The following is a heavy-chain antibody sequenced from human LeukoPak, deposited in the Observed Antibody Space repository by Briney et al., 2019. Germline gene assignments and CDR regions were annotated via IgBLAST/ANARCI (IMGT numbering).Heavy chain of an antibody. CDR3: ATINFRPY. CDR1: AFTFSRYA. D-gene: IGHD1-1*01. Sequence: GGSLRLSCAASAFTFSRYAMHWVRQAPGKGLECVTLISYDGSHKDYADSVKGRFTISRDDAKNSLFLQMNSLRAEDTAIYYCATINFRPYWGQGTLVTVSS. J-gene: IGHJ4*02. CDR2: ISYDGSHK. V-gene: IGHV3-30*04.